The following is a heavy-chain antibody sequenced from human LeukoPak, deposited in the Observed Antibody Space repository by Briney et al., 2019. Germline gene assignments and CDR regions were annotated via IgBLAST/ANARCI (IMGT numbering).Heavy chain of an antibody. D-gene: IGHD5/OR15-5a*01. V-gene: IGHV4-39*01. CDR2: IYYSGST. J-gene: IGHJ4*02. CDR3: ARPQRYSMYALDY. CDR1: GGSISSGSYY. Sequence: TETLSLACCVSGGSISSGSYYWGWSRQPRGEKLEWIGNIYYSGSTYYNPSLKSRVTISVDTSKNQFSLKLSSVTAADTAVYYCARPQRYSMYALDYWGQGTLVTVSS.